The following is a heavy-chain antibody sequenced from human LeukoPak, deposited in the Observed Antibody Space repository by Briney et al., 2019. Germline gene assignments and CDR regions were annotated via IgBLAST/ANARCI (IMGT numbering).Heavy chain of an antibody. CDR3: AKASGFTVTPGYFDY. D-gene: IGHD4-17*01. CDR1: GFTFDDYA. CDR2: ISWNSGSI. V-gene: IGHV3-9*01. Sequence: PGGSLRLSCAASGFTFDDYAMHWVRHAPGKGLEWVSGISWNSGSIGYADSVKGRFTISRDNAKNSLYLQMNSLRAEDTALYYCAKASGFTVTPGYFDYWGQGTLVTVSS. J-gene: IGHJ4*02.